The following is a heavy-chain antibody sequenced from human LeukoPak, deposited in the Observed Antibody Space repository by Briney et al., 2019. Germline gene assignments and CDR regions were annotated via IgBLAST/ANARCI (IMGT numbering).Heavy chain of an antibody. CDR3: AKQWVDC. V-gene: IGHV3-23*01. D-gene: IGHD1-26*01. Sequence: GGSLRLSCAASGFTFSSYAMNWVRQAPGKGLDWVASISESGHDTNYADSVKGRFTVSRDNSKNTLYLQLNSLRVDDTAVYYCAKQWVDCWGQGTQVTVSS. CDR1: GFTFSSYA. CDR2: ISESGHDT. J-gene: IGHJ4*02.